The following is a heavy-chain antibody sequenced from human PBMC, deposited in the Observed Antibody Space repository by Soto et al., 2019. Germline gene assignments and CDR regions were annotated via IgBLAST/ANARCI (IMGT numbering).Heavy chain of an antibody. V-gene: IGHV3-30*18. Sequence: QVQLVESGGGVVQPGRSLRLSCAASGFTFSSYGMHWVRQAPGKGLEWVAVISYDGSNKYYADSVKGRFTISRDHSKNTLYLQMNSLRAEDTAVYYCAKDSVVPAARNYYYYYGMDVWGQGTTVTVAS. CDR1: GFTFSSYG. CDR3: AKDSVVPAARNYYYYYGMDV. D-gene: IGHD2-2*01. J-gene: IGHJ6*02. CDR2: ISYDGSNK.